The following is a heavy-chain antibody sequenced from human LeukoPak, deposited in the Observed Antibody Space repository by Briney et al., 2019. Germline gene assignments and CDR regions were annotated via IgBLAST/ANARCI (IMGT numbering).Heavy chain of an antibody. CDR1: GGSFSGYY. CDR3: ARGGNIVVVVAATTYDY. Sequence: SETLSLTCAVYGGSFSGYYWSWIRQPPGKGLEWIGEINHSGSTNYNPSLKGRVTISVDTSKNHFSLKLSSVTAADTAVYYCARGGNIVVVVAATTYDYWGQGTLVTVSS. D-gene: IGHD2-15*01. V-gene: IGHV4-34*01. J-gene: IGHJ4*02. CDR2: INHSGST.